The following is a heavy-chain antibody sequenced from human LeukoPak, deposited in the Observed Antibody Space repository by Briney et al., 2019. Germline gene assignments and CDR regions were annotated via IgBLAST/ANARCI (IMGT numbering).Heavy chain of an antibody. J-gene: IGHJ6*03. D-gene: IGHD3-10*01. CDR2: INWDGINT. CDR3: AKSYYTSGVGYYYTEV. V-gene: IGHV3-43*01. CDR1: GFTFDAYT. Sequence: GGSLRLSCAASGFTFDAYTMHWVRQAPGKGLEWFSLINWDGINTYYADSVRGRFTISRDNSKSTLYLQMNSLRPEDTAIYYCAKSYYTSGVGYYYTEVWGKGTTVTISS.